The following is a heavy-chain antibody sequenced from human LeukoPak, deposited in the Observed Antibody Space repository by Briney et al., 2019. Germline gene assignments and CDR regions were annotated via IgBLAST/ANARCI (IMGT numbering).Heavy chain of an antibody. D-gene: IGHD3-22*01. CDR2: IYPDDSDT. Sequence: GESLKISCKGSGYSFTNYWIGWVRQMPGKGLEWMGIIYPDDSDTRYSPSFQGQVTISADKSISTAYLQWSSLKASDTAMYYCARRGYYDSTRYYPRWFDPWGQGTLVTVSS. V-gene: IGHV5-51*01. CDR3: ARRGYYDSTRYYPRWFDP. CDR1: GYSFTNYW. J-gene: IGHJ5*02.